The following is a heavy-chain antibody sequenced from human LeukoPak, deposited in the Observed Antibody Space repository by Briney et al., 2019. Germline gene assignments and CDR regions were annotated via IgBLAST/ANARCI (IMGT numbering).Heavy chain of an antibody. Sequence: ASVKVSCKASGYTFTSYGISWVRQAPGQALEWMGGISAYNGNTNYAQKLQGRVTVTTDTSTSTAYMELRSLRSDDTAVYYCATLVDGYNWWGFDYWGQGTLVTVSS. CDR1: GYTFTSYG. D-gene: IGHD5-24*01. V-gene: IGHV1-18*01. CDR2: ISAYNGNT. CDR3: ATLVDGYNWWGFDY. J-gene: IGHJ4*02.